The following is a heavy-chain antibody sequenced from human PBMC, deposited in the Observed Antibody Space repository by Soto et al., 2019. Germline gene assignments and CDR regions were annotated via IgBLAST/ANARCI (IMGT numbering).Heavy chain of an antibody. D-gene: IGHD4-4*01. CDR3: AKVIQRMTSVTYFDY. CDR2: ISHDGRSD. CDR1: GFVFSDYA. J-gene: IGHJ4*02. Sequence: QVQLVESGGGVVQPGRSLRLSCAASGFVFSDYAMHWVRQAPGQGLEWVTLISHDGRSDFYADSVKGRFSISRDNSKNTVFLQMNSLRPEDRAVYFCAKVIQRMTSVTYFDYWGRGTLVTVSS. V-gene: IGHV3-30*18.